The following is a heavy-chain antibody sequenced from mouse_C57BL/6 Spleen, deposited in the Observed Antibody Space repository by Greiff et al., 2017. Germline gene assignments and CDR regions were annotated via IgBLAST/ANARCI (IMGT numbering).Heavy chain of an antibody. D-gene: IGHD1-1*01. CDR2: IYPGSGST. V-gene: IGHV1-55*01. J-gene: IGHJ2*01. Sequence: VQLQQPGAELVKPGASVKMSCKASGYTFTSYWITWVKQRPGQGLEWIGDIYPGSGSTNYNEKFKSKATLTVDTSSSTAYMQLSSLTSEDSAVYYCARGDYGSSLTDFDYWGQGTTLTVSS. CDR1: GYTFTSYW. CDR3: ARGDYGSSLTDFDY.